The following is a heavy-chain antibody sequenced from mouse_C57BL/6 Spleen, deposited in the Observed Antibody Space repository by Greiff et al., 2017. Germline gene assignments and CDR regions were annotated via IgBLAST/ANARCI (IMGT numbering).Heavy chain of an antibody. J-gene: IGHJ1*03. D-gene: IGHD2-2*01. V-gene: IGHV1-69*01. CDR3: ARYDGYYWYFDV. CDR1: GYTFTSYW. CDR2: IDPSDSYT. Sequence: VQLQQSGAELVMPGASVKLSCKASGYTFTSYWMHWVKQRPGQGLEWIGEIDPSDSYTNYNQKFKGKSTLTVDKSSITAYMQLSSLTSEDSAVYYCARYDGYYWYFDVWGTGTTVTVSS.